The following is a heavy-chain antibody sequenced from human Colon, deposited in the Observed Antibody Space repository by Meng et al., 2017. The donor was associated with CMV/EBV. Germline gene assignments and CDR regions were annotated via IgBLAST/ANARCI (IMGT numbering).Heavy chain of an antibody. D-gene: IGHD3-10*01. V-gene: IGHV4-39*07. Sequence: QLQMEEAGPGLVKPSETLSLTCSFSGGSFTTNAYFWAWIRQPPGKGLEYIGSIYNSGSTYYNASLKSRVTMSVDTSKNQFSLKLSSVTAADTAKYYCARGVLNFFDYWGQGTLVTVS. CDR2: IYNSGST. CDR1: GGSFTTNAYF. J-gene: IGHJ4*02. CDR3: ARGVLNFFDY.